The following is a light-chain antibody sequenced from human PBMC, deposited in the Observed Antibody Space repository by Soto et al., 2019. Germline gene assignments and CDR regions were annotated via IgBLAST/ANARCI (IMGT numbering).Light chain of an antibody. CDR2: ATS. CDR3: QQYNSYPLT. V-gene: IGKV1D-16*01. Sequence: DIQMTQSPSSLSTSVGDRVTITCRASQGISSWLAWYQQKPEKAPKPLIYATSSLQSGVPSRFSGSGSGTDVTLTNSSLQSEDFATYYCQQYNSYPLTFGGGTKVEIK. CDR1: QGISSW. J-gene: IGKJ4*01.